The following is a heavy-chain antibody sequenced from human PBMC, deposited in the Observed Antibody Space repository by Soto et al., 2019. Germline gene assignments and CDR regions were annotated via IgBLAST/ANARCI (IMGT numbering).Heavy chain of an antibody. D-gene: IGHD6-13*01. CDR2: ISAYNGNT. CDR3: ARDGQQLVRDDAFDI. V-gene: IGHV1-18*01. Sequence: ASVKVSCKASGYTFTSYGISWVRQAPGQGLEWMGWISAYNGNTNYAQKLQGRVTMTTDTSTSTAYMELRSLRSDDTAVYYCARDGQQLVRDDAFDIWGQGTMVTVSS. J-gene: IGHJ3*02. CDR1: GYTFTSYG.